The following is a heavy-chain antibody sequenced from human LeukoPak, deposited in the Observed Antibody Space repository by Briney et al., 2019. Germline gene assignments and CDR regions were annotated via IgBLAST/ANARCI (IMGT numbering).Heavy chain of an antibody. V-gene: IGHV3-30*04. Sequence: GGSVRLSCAASGFTFSSYAMHWVRQAPGKGLEWVAVISYDGSNKYYADSVKGRFTISRDNSKNTLYLQMNSLRAEDTAVYYCARVYNYYDSSGPIDYWGQGTLVTVSS. D-gene: IGHD3-22*01. J-gene: IGHJ4*02. CDR3: ARVYNYYDSSGPIDY. CDR2: ISYDGSNK. CDR1: GFTFSSYA.